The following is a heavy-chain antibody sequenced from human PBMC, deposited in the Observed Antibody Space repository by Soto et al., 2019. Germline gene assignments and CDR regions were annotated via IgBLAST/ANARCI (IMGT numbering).Heavy chain of an antibody. J-gene: IGHJ4*02. D-gene: IGHD3-16*02. Sequence: LRLSCAASGFTFSSYAMSWVRQAPGKGLEWVSAISGSGGSTYYADSVKGRFTISRDNSKNTLYLQMNSLRAEDTAVYYCAKDPTDRSTKYYDYIWGSYRPFDYWGQGTLVTVSS. CDR2: ISGSGGST. CDR3: AKDPTDRSTKYYDYIWGSYRPFDY. V-gene: IGHV3-23*01. CDR1: GFTFSSYA.